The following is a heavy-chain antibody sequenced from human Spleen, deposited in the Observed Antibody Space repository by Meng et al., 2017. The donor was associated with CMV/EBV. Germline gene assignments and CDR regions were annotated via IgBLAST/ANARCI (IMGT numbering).Heavy chain of an antibody. D-gene: IGHD2-21*01. CDR2: IYHSGTT. CDR1: GGSISSVNW. CDR3: ARGGSTGVIY. J-gene: IGHJ4*02. Sequence: SETLSLTCVVSGGSISSVNWWTWVRQAPGKGLEWIGEIYHSGTTNYNPSLKSRVTISVDTSKNQFSLKLSSVTAADTAVYYCARGGSTGVIYWGQGTLVTVSS. V-gene: IGHV4-4*02.